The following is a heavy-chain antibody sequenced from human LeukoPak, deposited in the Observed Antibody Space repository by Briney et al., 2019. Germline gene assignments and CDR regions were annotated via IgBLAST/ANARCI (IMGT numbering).Heavy chain of an antibody. CDR3: TRGGDFGVPPALGIDAFDI. Sequence: PGGSLRLSCTASGFTFGHYAMAWVRQAPGKGLEWVGFIRSKAFGETIEYAASVKGRFTISRDNSKSIADLQMNSLKTEDTAVYYCTRGGDFGVPPALGIDAFDIWGQGTMVTVSS. V-gene: IGHV3-49*04. CDR1: GFTFGHYA. D-gene: IGHD2-2*01. CDR2: IRSKAFGETI. J-gene: IGHJ3*02.